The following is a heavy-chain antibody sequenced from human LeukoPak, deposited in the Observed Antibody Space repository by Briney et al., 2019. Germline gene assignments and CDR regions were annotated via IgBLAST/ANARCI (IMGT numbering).Heavy chain of an antibody. J-gene: IGHJ4*02. CDR3: AKGPKKQMVGSRGYYFDF. V-gene: IGHV3-9*01. D-gene: IGHD6-13*01. Sequence: PGGSLRLSCAASGFTFDDYAMHWVRQAPGKGLEWVSGISWNSGSIGYADSVKGRFTISRDNSKNSLYLQMNSLRAEDTAVYYCAKGPKKQMVGSRGYYFDFWGQGTLVTVSS. CDR2: ISWNSGSI. CDR1: GFTFDDYA.